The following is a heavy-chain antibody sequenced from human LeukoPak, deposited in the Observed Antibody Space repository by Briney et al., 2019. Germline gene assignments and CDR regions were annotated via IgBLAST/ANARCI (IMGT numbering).Heavy chain of an antibody. J-gene: IGHJ4*02. CDR1: GNYC. CDR3: VSFYETY. D-gene: IGHD2/OR15-2a*01. Sequence: GGSLKLSCAASGNYCMHWFRQAPGKGLVWVSHINSDGSWTSYADSVKGRFTISKDNAKNTVYLQMNSLRAEDTAVYYCVSFYETYWGRGTLVTVSS. V-gene: IGHV3-74*01. CDR2: INSDGSWT.